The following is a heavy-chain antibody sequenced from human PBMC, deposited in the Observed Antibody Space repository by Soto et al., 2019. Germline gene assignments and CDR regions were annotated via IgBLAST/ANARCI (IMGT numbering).Heavy chain of an antibody. J-gene: IGHJ6*02. CDR3: ARGAGYCSGGSCDGMDV. CDR2: ISYDGSNK. V-gene: IGHV3-30-3*01. CDR1: GFTFSSYA. Sequence: QVPLVESGGGVVQPGRSLRLSCAASGFTFSSYAMHWVRQAPGKGLEWVAVISYDGSNKYYADSVKGRFTISRDNSKNTLYLQMNSLRAEDTAVYYCARGAGYCSGGSCDGMDVWGQGTTVTVSS. D-gene: IGHD2-15*01.